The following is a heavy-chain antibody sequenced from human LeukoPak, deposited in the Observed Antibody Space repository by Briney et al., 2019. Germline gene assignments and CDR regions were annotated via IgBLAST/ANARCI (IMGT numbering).Heavy chain of an antibody. V-gene: IGHV3-21*01. CDR2: ISSSSSYI. Sequence: GGSLRLSCAASGFTFSSYAMGWVRQAPGKGLEWVSSISSSSSYIYYADSVKGRFTISRDNAKNSLYLQMNSLRAEDTAVYYCARDAGGYGDYAANYWGQGTLVTVSS. CDR1: GFTFSSYA. J-gene: IGHJ4*02. D-gene: IGHD4-17*01. CDR3: ARDAGGYGDYAANY.